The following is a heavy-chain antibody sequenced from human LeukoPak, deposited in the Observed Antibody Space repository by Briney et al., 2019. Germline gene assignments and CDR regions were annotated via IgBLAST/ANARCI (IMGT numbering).Heavy chain of an antibody. V-gene: IGHV3-48*04. CDR1: GLTFSSYS. D-gene: IGHD6-13*01. CDR2: ISSSSSTI. CDR3: AKVGPYSSSWYGPPDY. J-gene: IGHJ4*02. Sequence: GGSLRLSCVASGLTFSSYSMNWVRQAPGKGLEWISYISSSSSTIYYADSVKGRFTISRDNAKNSLYLQMNSLRAEDTAVYYCAKVGPYSSSWYGPPDYWGQGTLVTVSS.